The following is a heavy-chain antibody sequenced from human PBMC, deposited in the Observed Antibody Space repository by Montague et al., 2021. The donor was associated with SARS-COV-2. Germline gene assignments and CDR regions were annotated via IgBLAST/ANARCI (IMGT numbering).Heavy chain of an antibody. CDR3: AAQSSGGYCSSSSCYVWFDP. CDR2: IHYSEST. D-gene: IGHD2-2*01. V-gene: IGHV4-39*01. J-gene: IGHJ5*02. Sequence: SETLSLTCTVSGGSISSSSYYWGWIRQPPGKGLEWIGSIHYSESTYYNPSLKSRVTISVDTSKRHFSLKLSSVTAADTAVYFCAAQSSGGYCSSSSCYVWFDPWGQGTLVTVSA. CDR1: GGSISSSSYY.